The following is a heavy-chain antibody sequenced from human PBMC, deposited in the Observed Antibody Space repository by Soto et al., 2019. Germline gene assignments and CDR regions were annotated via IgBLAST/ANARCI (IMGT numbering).Heavy chain of an antibody. CDR3: ARSPTSGNSRLGFGGLDI. V-gene: IGHV3-30*03. J-gene: IGHJ3*02. CDR1: GFTFSTYG. CDR2: ISYDGSNI. D-gene: IGHD3-3*01. Sequence: QVQLVESGGGVVQPGRSLRLSCAASGFTFSTYGMHWVRQAPVKGLEWVAVISYDGSNIHYADSVKGRFTISRDNSKNTLYLQMNSLRTEDTAVYYCARSPTSGNSRLGFGGLDIWGQGTMVTVSS.